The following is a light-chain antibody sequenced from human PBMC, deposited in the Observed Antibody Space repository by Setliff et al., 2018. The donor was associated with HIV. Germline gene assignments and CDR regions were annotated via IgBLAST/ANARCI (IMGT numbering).Light chain of an antibody. CDR1: SSDVGGYNY. CDR3: SSYTNNNSLI. Sequence: QSVLTQPASVSGSPGQSITISCTGTSSDVGGYNYVSWYQQHPGKAPKLMIYDVTNRPSGVSNRFSGSKSANTASLTISGLQAEDEADYYCSSYTNNNSLIFGGGTKVTV. V-gene: IGLV2-14*03. CDR2: DVT. J-gene: IGLJ2*01.